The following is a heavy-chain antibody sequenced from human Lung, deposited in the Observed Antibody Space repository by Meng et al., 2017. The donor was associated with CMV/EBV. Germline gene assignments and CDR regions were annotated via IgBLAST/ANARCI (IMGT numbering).Heavy chain of an antibody. CDR2: IRYDGGKK. V-gene: IGHV3-30*02. Sequence: SXAASGLTLSTYGIHWVRQAPGKGLEWVAFIRYDGGKKEYVDSVKGRFTISRDNSKNTVNLQMNSLRAEDTAVYYCAKDSGRGGHLWFRGVDYWGQGTLVXVSS. CDR3: AKDSGRGGHLWFRGVDY. CDR1: GLTLSTYG. J-gene: IGHJ4*02. D-gene: IGHD3-10*01.